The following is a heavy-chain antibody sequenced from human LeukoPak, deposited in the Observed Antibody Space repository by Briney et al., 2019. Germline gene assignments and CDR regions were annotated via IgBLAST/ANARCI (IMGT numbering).Heavy chain of an antibody. V-gene: IGHV4-39*01. CDR2: IYYSGST. CDR3: ARLNREPLTTVDY. J-gene: IGHJ4*02. Sequence: SETLSLTCTVSGGSISSSSYYWGWIRQPPGKGLEWIGSIYYSGSTYYNPSLKSRVTISVDTSKNQFSLKLSSVTAADTAVYYCARLNREPLTTVDYWGQGTLVTVSS. D-gene: IGHD4-17*01. CDR1: GGSISSSSYY.